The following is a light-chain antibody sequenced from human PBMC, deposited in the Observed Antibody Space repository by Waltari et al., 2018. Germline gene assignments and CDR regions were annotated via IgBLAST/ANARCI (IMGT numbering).Light chain of an antibody. CDR2: DNN. CDR3: GTWDSSLSAVV. Sequence: QSVLTQPPSGSAAPVQKVTIPCSGSRSHMSNNYVSWYQQIPGPAPKLLIYDNNKRPSGIPDRFSGSKSGTSATLGISGLQTGDEADYYCGTWDSSLSAVVFGGGTKLTVL. V-gene: IGLV1-51*01. CDR1: RSHMSNNY. J-gene: IGLJ2*01.